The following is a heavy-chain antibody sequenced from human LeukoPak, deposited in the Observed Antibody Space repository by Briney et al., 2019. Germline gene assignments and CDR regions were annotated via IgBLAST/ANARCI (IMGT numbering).Heavy chain of an antibody. CDR2: ISSSGSTI. D-gene: IGHD2-15*01. CDR1: GFTFSDYY. V-gene: IGHV3-11*04. Sequence: GGSLRLSCAASGFTFSDYYMSWIRQAPGKGLEWVSYISSSGSTIYYADSVKGRFTISRDNAKNSLYLQMNSLRAEDTAVYYCARDDCSGGSCYFSFDYWGQGTLVTVSS. CDR3: ARDDCSGGSCYFSFDY. J-gene: IGHJ4*02.